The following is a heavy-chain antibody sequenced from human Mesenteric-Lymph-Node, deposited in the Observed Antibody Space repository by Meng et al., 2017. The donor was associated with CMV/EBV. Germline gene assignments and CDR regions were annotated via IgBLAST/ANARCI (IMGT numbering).Heavy chain of an antibody. D-gene: IGHD2-2*01. CDR1: GSFGAYS. V-gene: IGHV4-34*01. CDR3: ARLPGLRSSNSVLHDWFDP. Sequence: GSFGAYSWSWIRQPPGKGLEWIGEINQSGSTNYTPSLQSRVTISIDTSQNQYSLHLRSVTAADTAVYFCARLPGLRSSNSVLHDWFDPWGPGTLVTVSS. CDR2: INQSGST. J-gene: IGHJ5*02.